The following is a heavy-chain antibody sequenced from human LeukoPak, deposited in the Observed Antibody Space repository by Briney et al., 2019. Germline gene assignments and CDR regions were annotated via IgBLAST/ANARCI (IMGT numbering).Heavy chain of an antibody. V-gene: IGHV3-21*01. Sequence: PGGSLRLSCAASGFTFDDYGMSWVRQAPGKGLEWVSSISSSGDYIFYADSVKGRFTISRDNAKNSLYLQMNSLRAEDTAVHYCARRGQWLASGNNYWGQGTLVTVSS. CDR3: ARRGQWLASGNNY. D-gene: IGHD6-19*01. CDR1: GFTFDDYG. J-gene: IGHJ4*02. CDR2: ISSSGDYI.